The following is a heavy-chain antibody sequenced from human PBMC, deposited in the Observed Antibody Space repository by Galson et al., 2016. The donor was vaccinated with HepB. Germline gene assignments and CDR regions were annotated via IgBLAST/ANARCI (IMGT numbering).Heavy chain of an antibody. CDR1: GFSFRNYV. CDR2: INTKTDGGTT. Sequence: SLRLSCAASGFSFRNYVMSWVRQAPGKGLEWVGRINTKTDGGTTEYAAPVKGRLTISRDDSKNTVDLQMNSLKTEDTAVYYCTLYTYGRFDYWGQGTLVTVSS. D-gene: IGHD5-18*01. V-gene: IGHV3-15*01. CDR3: TLYTYGRFDY. J-gene: IGHJ4*02.